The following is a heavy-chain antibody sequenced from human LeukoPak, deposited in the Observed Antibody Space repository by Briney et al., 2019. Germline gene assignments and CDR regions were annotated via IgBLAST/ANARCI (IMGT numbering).Heavy chain of an antibody. CDR2: IVSSASST. D-gene: IGHD2-15*01. J-gene: IGHJ4*02. CDR3: AREVVESKGFDY. V-gene: IGHV3-23*01. CDR1: GFTFSTYA. Sequence: GGSLRLSCAASGFTFSTYAMSWVRQAPGKGLEWVSAIVSSASSTYYADSVKGRFTISRDNSKNTLYLQMNSLRAEDTAVYYCAREVVESKGFDYWGQGTLVTVSS.